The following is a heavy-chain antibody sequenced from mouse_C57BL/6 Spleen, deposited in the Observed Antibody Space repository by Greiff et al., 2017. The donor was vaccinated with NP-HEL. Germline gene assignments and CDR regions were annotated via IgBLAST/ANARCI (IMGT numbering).Heavy chain of an antibody. CDR2: ISYDGSN. CDR3: ASYYSNSYWYFDV. D-gene: IGHD2-5*01. Sequence: EVKLQESGPGLVKPSQSLSLTCSVTGYSITSGYYWNWIRQFPGNKLEWMGYISYDGSNNYNPSLKNRISITRDTSKNQFFLKLNSVTTEDTATYYCASYYSNSYWYFDVWGTGTTVTVSS. V-gene: IGHV3-6*01. J-gene: IGHJ1*03. CDR1: GYSITSGYY.